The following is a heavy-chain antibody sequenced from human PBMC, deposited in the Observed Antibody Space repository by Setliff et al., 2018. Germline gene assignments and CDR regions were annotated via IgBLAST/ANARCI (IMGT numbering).Heavy chain of an antibody. V-gene: IGHV1-2*04. CDR2: INPNSGGT. D-gene: IGHD3-3*01. J-gene: IGHJ3*02. CDR1: GYTFTVYT. CDR3: AISTIFGVVSPTPDAFDI. Sequence: VASVKVSCKVSGYTFTVYTMNWVRQAPGQGLEWMGRINPNSGGTNYAQKFQGWVTMTRDTSISTAYMELSRLRSDDTAVYYCAISTIFGVVSPTPDAFDIWGQGTMVTVSS.